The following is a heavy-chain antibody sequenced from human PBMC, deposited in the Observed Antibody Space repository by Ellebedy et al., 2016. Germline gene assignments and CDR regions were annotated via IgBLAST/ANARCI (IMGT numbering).Heavy chain of an antibody. J-gene: IGHJ5*02. Sequence: ALVKVSCKASGYTFTGYFIHWVRQAPGQGLEWMGWINPNSGGTNYAQKFQGWVTMTRDTSISTAYMELSRLRSDDTAVYYCARGQYGSGTYYKGVTWFDPWGQGTLVTVSS. D-gene: IGHD3-10*01. CDR1: GYTFTGYF. CDR2: INPNSGGT. CDR3: ARGQYGSGTYYKGVTWFDP. V-gene: IGHV1-2*04.